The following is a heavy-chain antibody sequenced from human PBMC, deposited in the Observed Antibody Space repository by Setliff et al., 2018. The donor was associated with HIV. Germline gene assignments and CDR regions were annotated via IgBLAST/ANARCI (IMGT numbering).Heavy chain of an antibody. D-gene: IGHD3-10*01. CDR1: GGSFSSYY. V-gene: IGHV4-34*01. J-gene: IGHJ4*02. Sequence: SETLSLTCTVYGGSFSSYYWSWIRQPPGRGLEWIGEINHSGSTNYNPSLKSRVTISIDTSENQFSLKLSSVTAADTAVYYCARGMVRGLRWNYWGQGTLVTVSS. CDR2: INHSGST. CDR3: ARGMVRGLRWNY.